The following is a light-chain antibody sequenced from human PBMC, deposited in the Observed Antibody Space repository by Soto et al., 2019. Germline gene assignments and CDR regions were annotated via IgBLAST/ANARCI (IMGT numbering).Light chain of an antibody. V-gene: IGKV1-33*01. CDR3: QQYDYLPPT. CDR2: DAS. Sequence: DIQMTQSPSSLSASVGDRVTITCQASQHISTYLNWFQQKPGKAPELLIYDASILVPGVPSRFSGSGSGTDFTFTISSLQPEDIATYYCQQYDYLPPTFGPGTKVDIK. CDR1: QHISTY. J-gene: IGKJ3*01.